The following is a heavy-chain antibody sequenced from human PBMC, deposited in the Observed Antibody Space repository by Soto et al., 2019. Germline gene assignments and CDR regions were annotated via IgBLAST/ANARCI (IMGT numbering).Heavy chain of an antibody. V-gene: IGHV3-21*01. Sequence: GGSLRLSCAASGFTFSSYSMNWVRQAPGKGLEWVSSISRSSSYIYYADSVKGRFTISRDNAKNLLYLQMNSLRAEDTAVYYCARDRPPITVRVDQWSYGMDVWGQVTTVTVSS. J-gene: IGHJ6*02. D-gene: IGHD3-22*01. CDR2: ISRSSSYI. CDR1: GFTFSSYS. CDR3: ARDRPPITVRVDQWSYGMDV.